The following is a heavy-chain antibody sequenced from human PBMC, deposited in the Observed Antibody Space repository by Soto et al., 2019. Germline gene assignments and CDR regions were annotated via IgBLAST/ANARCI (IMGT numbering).Heavy chain of an antibody. J-gene: IGHJ4*02. Sequence: GGSLRLSCAASGFTFSSFEMNWVCQAPGKGLEWVSKIGSSGSTIWYADSVKGRFTISRDNAKNSLYLQMNSLRGEDTAVYYCARATYSSSYYFDSWGQGTLVTVSS. V-gene: IGHV3-48*03. CDR2: IGSSGSTI. CDR1: GFTFSSFE. D-gene: IGHD6-6*01. CDR3: ARATYSSSYYFDS.